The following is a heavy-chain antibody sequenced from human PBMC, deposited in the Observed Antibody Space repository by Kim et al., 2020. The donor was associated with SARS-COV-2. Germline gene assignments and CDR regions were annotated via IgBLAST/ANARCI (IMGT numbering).Heavy chain of an antibody. CDR3: ARVPLTMVRGVIEGAFDI. Sequence: KSRVTTTVDASKNQFSLKLSSVTAADTAVYYCARVPLTMVRGVIEGAFDIWGQGTMVTVSS. J-gene: IGHJ3*02. D-gene: IGHD3-10*01. V-gene: IGHV4-31*02.